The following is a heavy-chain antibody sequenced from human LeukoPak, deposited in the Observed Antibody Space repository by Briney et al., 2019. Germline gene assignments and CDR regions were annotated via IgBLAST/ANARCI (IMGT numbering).Heavy chain of an antibody. J-gene: IGHJ4*02. CDR2: ISSSSSYI. CDR1: GFTFSSYW. Sequence: GGSLRLSCAASGFTFSSYWMNWVRQAPGKGLEWVSSISSSSSYIYYADSVKGRFTISRDNAKNSLYLQMNSLRAEDTAVYYCAKTGSSSWYVDYWGQGTLVTVSS. V-gene: IGHV3-21*01. CDR3: AKTGSSSWYVDY. D-gene: IGHD6-13*01.